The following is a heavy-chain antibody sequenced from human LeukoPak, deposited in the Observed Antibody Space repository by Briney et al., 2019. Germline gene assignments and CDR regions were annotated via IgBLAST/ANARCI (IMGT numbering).Heavy chain of an antibody. Sequence: ASVKVSCNASGYTFTSYGISWVRQAPGQGLEWMGWISAYNGNTNYAQKLQGRVTTTTDTSTSTAYIELRSLRSDDTAVYYCARDTDDFWSGYYTGYYYYMDVWGKGTTVTVPS. CDR3: ARDTDDFWSGYYTGYYYYMDV. CDR2: ISAYNGNT. J-gene: IGHJ6*03. D-gene: IGHD3-3*01. V-gene: IGHV1-18*01. CDR1: GYTFTSYG.